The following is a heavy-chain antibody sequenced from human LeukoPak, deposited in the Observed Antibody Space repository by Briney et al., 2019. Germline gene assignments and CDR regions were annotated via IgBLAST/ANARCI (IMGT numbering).Heavy chain of an antibody. CDR2: ISGNGGST. V-gene: IGHV3-23*01. CDR1: GFTFKNYA. J-gene: IGHJ4*02. Sequence: GGSLRLSCAASGFTFKNYAMSWVRQAPGKGLEWVSGISGNGGSTYYADSVKGRFTIPKQHSKNTLLLQMHRLRSEAPAKYYCAKDSFNAVRGVNDYWGQGTLVTVSS. D-gene: IGHD3-10*01. CDR3: AKDSFNAVRGVNDY.